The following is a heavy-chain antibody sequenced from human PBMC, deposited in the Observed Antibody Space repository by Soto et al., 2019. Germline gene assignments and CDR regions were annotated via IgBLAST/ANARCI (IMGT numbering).Heavy chain of an antibody. V-gene: IGHV3-23*01. D-gene: IGHD4-17*01. CDR2: ISGSGGST. J-gene: IGHJ4*02. CDR3: AKELYGDYAYYFDY. Sequence: GGSLRLSCAASGFTFSSYAMSWVRQAPGKGLEWVSAISGSGGSTYYADSLKGRLTISRDNSKNTLYLQMNSLRAEDTAVYYCAKELYGDYAYYFDYWGQGTLVTVSS. CDR1: GFTFSSYA.